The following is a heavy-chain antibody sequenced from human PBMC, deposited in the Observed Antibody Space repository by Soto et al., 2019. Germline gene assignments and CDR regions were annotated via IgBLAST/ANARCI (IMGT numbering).Heavy chain of an antibody. CDR1: GGSFSGYY. CDR3: ARRYSYGYPVYYGMDV. CDR2: INHSGST. V-gene: IGHV4-34*01. Sequence: QVQLQQWGAGLLKPSETLSLTCAVYGGSFSGYYWSWIRQPPGKGLEWIGEINHSGSTNYNPSLKSRVTISVDTSKNQFSLKLSSVTAADTAVYYCARRYSYGYPVYYGMDVWGLGTTVTVSS. J-gene: IGHJ6*02. D-gene: IGHD5-18*01.